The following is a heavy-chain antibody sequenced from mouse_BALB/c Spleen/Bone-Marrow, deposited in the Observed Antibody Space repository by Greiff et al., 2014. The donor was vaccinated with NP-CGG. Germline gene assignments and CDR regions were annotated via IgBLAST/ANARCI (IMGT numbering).Heavy chain of an antibody. CDR2: IDPENGDT. CDR1: GFNIKDYY. V-gene: IGHV14-4*02. D-gene: IGHD2-4*01. Sequence: EVQLQQSGAELVRSGASVKLSCTASGFNIKDYYMHWVKQRPEQGLEWIGWIDPENGDTEYAPKFQGKATMTADTSSNTAYLQLSSLISEDTAVYYCNARGDYDFDYFDYWGQGTTLTVSS. CDR3: NARGDYDFDYFDY. J-gene: IGHJ2*01.